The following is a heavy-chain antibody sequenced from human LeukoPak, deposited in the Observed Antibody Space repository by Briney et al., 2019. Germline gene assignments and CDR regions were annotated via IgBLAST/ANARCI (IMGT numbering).Heavy chain of an antibody. Sequence: ASVKVSCKVSGYTLTELSMHWVRQAPGKGLEWMGGFDPEDGETIYAQKFQGRVTMTEDTFTDTAYMELSSLRSGDTAVYYCATHSSSWQGAFDIWGQVTMVTVSS. V-gene: IGHV1-24*01. CDR1: GYTLTELS. D-gene: IGHD6-13*01. CDR2: FDPEDGET. CDR3: ATHSSSWQGAFDI. J-gene: IGHJ3*02.